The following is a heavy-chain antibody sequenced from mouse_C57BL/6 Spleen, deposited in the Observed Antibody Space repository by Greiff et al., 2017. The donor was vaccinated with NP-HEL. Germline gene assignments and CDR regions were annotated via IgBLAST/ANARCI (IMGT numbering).Heavy chain of an antibody. J-gene: IGHJ2*01. CDR3: TRGVYYYGSSHLYYFDY. CDR2: IRLKSDNYAT. Sequence: EVKVVESGGGLVQPGGSMKLSCVASGFTFSNYWMNWVRQSPEKGLEWVAQIRLKSDNYATHYAESVKGRFTISRDDSKSSVYLQMNNLRAEDTGIYYCTRGVYYYGSSHLYYFDYWGQGTTLTVSS. V-gene: IGHV6-3*01. CDR1: GFTFSNYW. D-gene: IGHD1-1*01.